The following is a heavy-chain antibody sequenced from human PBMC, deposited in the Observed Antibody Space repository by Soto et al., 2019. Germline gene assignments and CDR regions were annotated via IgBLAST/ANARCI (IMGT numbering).Heavy chain of an antibody. J-gene: IGHJ4*02. V-gene: IGHV3-72*01. CDR3: VRATFFSDSSGYTRCLDY. Sequence: SLRLSCSGSVFTLSDHYIDWCRQAPGKGLEWVGRSRDKPQGYSTTYAASVKGRFTTSRDESKNSAYLQMNSLKTEDTAVYYCVRATFFSDSSGYTRCLDYWGQGTLVTVSS. CDR2: SRDKPQGYST. CDR1: VFTLSDHY. D-gene: IGHD3-22*01.